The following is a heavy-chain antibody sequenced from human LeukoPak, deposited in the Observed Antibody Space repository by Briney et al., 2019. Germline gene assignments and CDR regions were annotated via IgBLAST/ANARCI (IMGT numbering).Heavy chain of an antibody. Sequence: PSETLSLTCTVSGGSISSYYWSWIRQPPGKGLEWIGYIYYSGSTNYNPSLKSRVTISVDTSKNQFSPKLSSVTAADTAVYYCARFRYGPDDAFDIWGQGTMVTVSS. CDR1: GGSISSYY. CDR3: ARFRYGPDDAFDI. D-gene: IGHD4-17*01. J-gene: IGHJ3*02. CDR2: IYYSGST. V-gene: IGHV4-59*08.